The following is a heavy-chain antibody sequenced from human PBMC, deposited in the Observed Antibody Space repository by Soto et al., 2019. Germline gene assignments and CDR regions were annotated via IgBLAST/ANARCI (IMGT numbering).Heavy chain of an antibody. CDR2: MSGNGGSA. Sequence: EVQLLESGGGLLQPGGSLRLSCAASGFTFSSYAMSWVRQAPGKGLGWVSGMSGNGGSAYYADYGKVRFTSSRDNSKKRLYLQMNTLTAVYTSVCYCAIGPIFGVDYIYDYWGQGTLVTVSS. J-gene: IGHJ4*02. CDR3: AIGPIFGVDYIYDY. D-gene: IGHD3-3*01. CDR1: GFTFSSYA. V-gene: IGHV3-23*01.